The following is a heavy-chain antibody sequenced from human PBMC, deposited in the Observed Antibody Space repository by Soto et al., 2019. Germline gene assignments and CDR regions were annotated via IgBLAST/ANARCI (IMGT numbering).Heavy chain of an antibody. D-gene: IGHD3-3*01. V-gene: IGHV1-3*01. Sequence: ASVKVSCKASGYTFTSYAMHWVRQAPGQRLEWMGWINAGNGNTKYSQKFQGRVTITRDTSASTAYMELSSLRSEDTAVYYCARVRITIFGVVLAFDIWGQGTMVPVSS. CDR2: INAGNGNT. J-gene: IGHJ3*02. CDR3: ARVRITIFGVVLAFDI. CDR1: GYTFTSYA.